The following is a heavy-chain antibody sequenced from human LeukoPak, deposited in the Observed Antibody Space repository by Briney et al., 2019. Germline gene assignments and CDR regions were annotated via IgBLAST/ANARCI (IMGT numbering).Heavy chain of an antibody. J-gene: IGHJ4*02. V-gene: IGHV4-39*01. D-gene: IGHD1-26*01. CDR3: ARRGGSGRAFDY. CDR1: GASISGGTYY. CDR2: IYYTGST. Sequence: SETLSLTCSVSGASISGGTYYRGWIRQPPGKGLEWIGSIYYTGSTYDNPSLKSRVTISVDTSKNQFSLKLSSVTAADTAVYYCARRGGSGRAFDYWGQGTLVTVSS.